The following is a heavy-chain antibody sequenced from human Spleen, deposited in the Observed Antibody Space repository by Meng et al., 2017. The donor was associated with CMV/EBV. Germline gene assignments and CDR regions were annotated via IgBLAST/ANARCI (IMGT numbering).Heavy chain of an antibody. J-gene: IGHJ4*02. V-gene: IGHV3-30*02. Sequence: GGSLRLSCAASGFTFNNYGMHWVRQAPGKGLEWVAFIRYDGSNKYYADSVKGRFTISRDNAKNSLYLQMNSLRAEDTAIYYCARVRIQFFDYWGQGTLVTVSS. CDR3: ARVRIQFFDY. CDR1: GFTFNNYG. D-gene: IGHD2/OR15-2a*01. CDR2: IRYDGSNK.